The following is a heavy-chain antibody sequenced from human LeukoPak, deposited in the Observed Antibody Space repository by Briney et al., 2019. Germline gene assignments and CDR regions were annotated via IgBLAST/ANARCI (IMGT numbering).Heavy chain of an antibody. V-gene: IGHV4-39*01. J-gene: IGHJ3*02. CDR2: LYYDGRT. Sequence: SETLSLTCTVFGDSVSSSNYYWAWFRQPPGKGLDWIGSLYYDGRTYYSPSLESRVTVSVDTSKNQFSLKLSSVTAADTAVYYCARGRAFDIWGQGTMVTVSS. CDR3: ARGRAFDI. CDR1: GDSVSSSNYY.